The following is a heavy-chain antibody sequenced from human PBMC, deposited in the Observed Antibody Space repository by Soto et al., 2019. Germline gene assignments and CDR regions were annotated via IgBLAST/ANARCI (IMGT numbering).Heavy chain of an antibody. CDR1: GGSISSSSYY. Sequence: SETLSLTCTVSGGSISSSSYYWGWIRQPPGQGLEWIGSIYYSGSTYYNPSLKSRVTISVDTSKNQFSLKLDSVTAADTAVYYCASLGYCSGGSCPYYYYYGMDVWGQGTTVTVSS. CDR2: IYYSGST. J-gene: IGHJ6*02. V-gene: IGHV4-39*01. D-gene: IGHD2-15*01. CDR3: ASLGYCSGGSCPYYYYYGMDV.